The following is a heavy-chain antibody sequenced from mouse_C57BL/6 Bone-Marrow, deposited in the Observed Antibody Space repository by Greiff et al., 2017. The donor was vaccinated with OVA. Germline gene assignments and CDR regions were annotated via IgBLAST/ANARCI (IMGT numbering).Heavy chain of an antibody. V-gene: IGHV5-16*01. CDR3: ARHYGNFFYYAMDY. CDR2: INYDGSST. J-gene: IGHJ4*01. D-gene: IGHD2-1*01. Sequence: EVQVVESEGGLVQPGSSMKLSCTASGFTFSDYYMAWVRQVPEKGLEWVANINYDGSSTYYLDSLKSRFIISRDNAKNILYLQMSSLKSEDTATYYCARHYGNFFYYAMDYWGQGTSVTVSS. CDR1: GFTFSDYY.